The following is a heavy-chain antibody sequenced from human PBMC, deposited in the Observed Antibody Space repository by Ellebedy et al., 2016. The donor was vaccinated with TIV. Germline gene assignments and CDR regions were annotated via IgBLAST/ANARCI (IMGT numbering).Heavy chain of an antibody. CDR1: GFAFSAYW. CDR3: AALDSGMDV. J-gene: IGHJ6*02. Sequence: PGGSLRLSCAASGFAFSAYWMAWVRQAPGKGLELVANIKKDGSERNYVDSVKGRFTISRDNAKNSLYLQMNSLRAEDTAVYYCAALDSGMDVWGQGTTVTVSS. CDR2: IKKDGSER. V-gene: IGHV3-7*03.